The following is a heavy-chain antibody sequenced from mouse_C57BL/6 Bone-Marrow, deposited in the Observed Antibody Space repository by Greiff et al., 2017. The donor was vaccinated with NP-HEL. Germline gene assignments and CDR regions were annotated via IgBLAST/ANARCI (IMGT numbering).Heavy chain of an antibody. CDR3: ARVSKDYAMYY. Sequence: EVKLMESEGGLVQPGSSMKLSCTASGFTFSDYYMAWVRQVPEKGLEWVANINYDGSSTYYLDSLKSRFIISRDNAKNILYLQMSHLKSEDTATFICARVSKDYAMYYWGQGNSDTVSS. J-gene: IGHJ4*01. V-gene: IGHV5-16*01. CDR1: GFTFSDYY. D-gene: IGHD2-5*01. CDR2: INYDGSST.